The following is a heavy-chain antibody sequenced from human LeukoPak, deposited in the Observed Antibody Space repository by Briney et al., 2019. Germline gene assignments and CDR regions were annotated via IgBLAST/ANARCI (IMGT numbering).Heavy chain of an antibody. D-gene: IGHD1-7*01. V-gene: IGHV3-73*01. CDR1: GFTFSGSA. CDR3: TRLEGTFDY. J-gene: IGHJ4*02. CDR2: IRSKANSYAT. Sequence: GGSLRLSCAASGFTFSGSAMHWVRQASGKGLEWVGSIRSKANSYATAYAASVKGRFTISSDDSKNTAYLQMNSLKTEDTAVYYCTRLEGTFDYWGQGTLVTVSS.